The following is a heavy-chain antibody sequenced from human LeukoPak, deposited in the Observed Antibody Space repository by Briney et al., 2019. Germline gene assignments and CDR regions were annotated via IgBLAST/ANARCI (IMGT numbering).Heavy chain of an antibody. CDR1: GGSISSYY. CDR2: IYYSGST. J-gene: IGHJ4*02. Sequence: KSSETLSLTCTVSGGSISSYYWSWIRQPPGKGLEWIGYIYYSGSTNYNPSLKSRVTISVDTSKNQFSLKLRSVTAADTAEYYCARVTGYMIEDYFDYWGQGILVTVSS. CDR3: ARVTGYMIEDYFDY. D-gene: IGHD3-9*01. V-gene: IGHV4-59*01.